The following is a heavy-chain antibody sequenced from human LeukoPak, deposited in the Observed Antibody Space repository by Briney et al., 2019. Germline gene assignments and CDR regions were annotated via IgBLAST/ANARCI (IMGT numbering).Heavy chain of an antibody. V-gene: IGHV4-59*01. CDR3: ARAFYPGYYSYMAV. CDR2: IYYSGST. D-gene: IGHD3-3*02. Sequence: SETLSLTCTVSGGSITSYYWSWIRQPPGKGLEWIGYIYYSGSTNYNPSLKSRVTISVDTSKNQFSLKLSSVTAADTAVYYCARAFYPGYYSYMAVWGKGTTVTVSS. J-gene: IGHJ6*03. CDR1: GGSITSYY.